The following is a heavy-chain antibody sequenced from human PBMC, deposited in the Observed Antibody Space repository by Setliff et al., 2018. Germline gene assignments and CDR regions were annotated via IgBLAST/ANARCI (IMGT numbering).Heavy chain of an antibody. Sequence: PSETLSLTCTVSGGSIRSYYWNWIRQPPGKGLEWIGEINHSGSTSYNPSLESRVTISIDTSKNQFSLNLRYVTAADTGLYYCARGRNIKLRLLDSWGQGKLVTVSS. CDR1: GGSIRSYY. V-gene: IGHV4-34*01. D-gene: IGHD1-20*01. CDR2: INHSGST. J-gene: IGHJ4*02. CDR3: ARGRNIKLRLLDS.